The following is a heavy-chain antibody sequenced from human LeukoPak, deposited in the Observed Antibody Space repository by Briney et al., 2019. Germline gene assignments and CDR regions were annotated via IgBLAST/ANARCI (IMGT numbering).Heavy chain of an antibody. CDR1: GGSITHYY. J-gene: IGHJ4*02. D-gene: IGHD3-16*01. V-gene: IGHV4-59*01. Sequence: PSETLSLTCTVSGGSITHYYWTWIRQPPGKTLEWIGYSYYSGSTKYNPSLKSRVTISVDTSNNQFSLNLRSVTAADTAVYYCAREAGGSGDYFDYWGQGTLVTVSS. CDR3: AREAGGSGDYFDY. CDR2: SYYSGST.